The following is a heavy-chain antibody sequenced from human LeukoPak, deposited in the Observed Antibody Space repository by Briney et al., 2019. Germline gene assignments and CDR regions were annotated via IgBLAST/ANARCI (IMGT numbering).Heavy chain of an antibody. CDR1: GGSISSYY. V-gene: IGHV4-59*01. J-gene: IGHJ4*02. Sequence: SETLSLTCTVSGGSISSYYWSWIRQPPGKGLEWIGYIYYSGSTNYNPSLKSRVTISVDTSKNRFSLKLSSVTAADTAVYYCARMMTTVIHFDYWGQGTLVTVSS. D-gene: IGHD4-17*01. CDR3: ARMMTTVIHFDY. CDR2: IYYSGST.